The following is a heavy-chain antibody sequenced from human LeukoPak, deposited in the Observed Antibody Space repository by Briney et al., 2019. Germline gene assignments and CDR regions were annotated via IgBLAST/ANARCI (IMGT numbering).Heavy chain of an antibody. V-gene: IGHV3-30*18. CDR1: GFTFSSYG. Sequence: PGGSLRPSCAASGFTFSSYGMHWVRQAPGKGLEWVAVISYDGSNKYYADSVKGRFTISRDNSKNTLYLQMNSLRAEDTAVYYCAKDIAFDYWGQGTLVTVSS. J-gene: IGHJ4*02. D-gene: IGHD3-16*02. CDR2: ISYDGSNK. CDR3: AKDIAFDY.